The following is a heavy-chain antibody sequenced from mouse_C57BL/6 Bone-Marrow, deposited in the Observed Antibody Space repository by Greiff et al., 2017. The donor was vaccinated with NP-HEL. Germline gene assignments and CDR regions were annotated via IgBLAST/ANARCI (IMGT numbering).Heavy chain of an antibody. CDR3: ARDGDGYDGDWFAY. D-gene: IGHD2-2*01. J-gene: IGHJ3*01. CDR1: GFTFSDFY. Sequence: EVNLVESGGGLVQSGRSLRLSCATSGFTFSDFYMEWVRQAPGKGLEWIAASRNKANDYTTEYSASVKGRFIVSRDTSQSILYLQMNALRAEDTAIYYCARDGDGYDGDWFAYWGQGTLVTVSA. V-gene: IGHV7-1*01. CDR2: SRNKANDYTT.